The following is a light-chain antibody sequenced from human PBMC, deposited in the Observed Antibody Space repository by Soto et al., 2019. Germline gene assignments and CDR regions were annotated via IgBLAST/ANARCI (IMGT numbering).Light chain of an antibody. CDR3: QSYDTSAHWV. J-gene: IGLJ3*02. Sequence: NFMLTQSHSVSESPGKTVTISCTRSSGSIASNYVQWYQQRPGSSPTTVIYEDNQRPSGVPDRFSGSIDSSSNSASLTISGLKTEDEADYYCQSYDTSAHWVFGGGTKLTVL. CDR2: EDN. CDR1: SGSIASNY. V-gene: IGLV6-57*01.